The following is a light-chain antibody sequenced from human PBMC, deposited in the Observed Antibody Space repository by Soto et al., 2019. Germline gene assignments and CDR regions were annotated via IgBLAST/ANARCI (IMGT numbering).Light chain of an antibody. CDR1: GSDVGGYNY. V-gene: IGLV2-11*01. CDR2: DVT. J-gene: IGLJ1*01. CDR3: CSYVSTYTYV. Sequence: QSVLTQPRSVSGSPGQSVTISCTGTGSDVGGYNYVSWYQQHPGKAPKLMIFDVTTRPSVVPDRFSGSKFGNTASLTISGLQAEDEADYYCCSYVSTYTYVFGTGTKVTVL.